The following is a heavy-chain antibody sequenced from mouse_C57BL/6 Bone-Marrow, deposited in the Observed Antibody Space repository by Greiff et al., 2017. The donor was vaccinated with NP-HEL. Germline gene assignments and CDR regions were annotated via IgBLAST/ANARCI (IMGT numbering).Heavy chain of an antibody. D-gene: IGHD1-1*01. CDR2: IYPGDSDT. Sequence: VQLQQSGTVLARPGASVKMSCKTSGYTFTSYWMHWVKQRPGQGLEWIGAIYPGDSDTSYNQKFKGKAKLTAVTSASTAYMELSSLTNEDSAVYYCTNYYGSSYEDGYFDVWGTGTTVTVSS. V-gene: IGHV1-5*01. J-gene: IGHJ1*03. CDR1: GYTFTSYW. CDR3: TNYYGSSYEDGYFDV.